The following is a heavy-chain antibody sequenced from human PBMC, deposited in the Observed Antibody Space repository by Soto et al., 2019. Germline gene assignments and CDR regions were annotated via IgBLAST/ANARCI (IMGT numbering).Heavy chain of an antibody. Sequence: ASVKVSCKASGYTFTSYGISWVRQAPGQGLEWMGWISAYNGNTNYAQKLQGRVTMTTDTSTSTAYMELRSLRSDDTAVYYCARDGRATVTPTLDYYYYYMDVWGKGTTVTVSS. CDR2: ISAYNGNT. D-gene: IGHD4-17*01. CDR3: ARDGRATVTPTLDYYYYYMDV. J-gene: IGHJ6*03. V-gene: IGHV1-18*01. CDR1: GYTFTSYG.